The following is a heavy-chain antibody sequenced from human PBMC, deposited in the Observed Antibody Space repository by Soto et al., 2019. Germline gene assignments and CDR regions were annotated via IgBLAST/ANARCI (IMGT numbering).Heavy chain of an antibody. J-gene: IGHJ4*02. V-gene: IGHV4-39*01. CDR3: ARTVRNTADY. Sequence: PSETLSLTCTVSGGSISSSIYYWGWIRQPPGKGLEWFGSINYSGSTYYNPSLKSRVTVSVDTSKNQFSLKLSSVTAADTAVYYCARTVRNTADYWGQGTLVAVSS. CDR1: GGSISSSIYY. CDR2: INYSGST. D-gene: IGHD4-17*01.